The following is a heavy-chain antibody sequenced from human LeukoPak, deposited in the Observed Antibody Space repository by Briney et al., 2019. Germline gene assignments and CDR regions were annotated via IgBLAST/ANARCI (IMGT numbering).Heavy chain of an antibody. J-gene: IGHJ4*02. D-gene: IGHD5-18*01. CDR3: ASNPPYSFMNY. Sequence: SETLSLTCTVSGGSISSSSYYWGWIRQPPGKGLEWIGSIYYSGSTYYNPSLESRVTISVDTSKNQFTLKLSSVTAADTAVYYCASNPPYSFMNYWGQGTLVTVSS. V-gene: IGHV4-39*01. CDR2: IYYSGST. CDR1: GGSISSSSYY.